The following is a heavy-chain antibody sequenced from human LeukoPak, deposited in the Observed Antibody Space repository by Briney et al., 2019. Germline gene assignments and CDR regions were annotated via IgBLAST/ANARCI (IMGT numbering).Heavy chain of an antibody. V-gene: IGHV1-24*01. J-gene: IGHJ6*02. D-gene: IGHD2-15*01. CDR1: GYTLTELS. Sequence: ASVKVSCKVSGYTLTELSMHWVRQAPGKGLEWMGGFDPEDGETIYAQKFQGRVTMTEDTSTDTAYMELSSLRSEDTAVYYCATDLASGPPYYYYGMDVWGQGTTDTVSS. CDR2: FDPEDGET. CDR3: ATDLASGPPYYYYGMDV.